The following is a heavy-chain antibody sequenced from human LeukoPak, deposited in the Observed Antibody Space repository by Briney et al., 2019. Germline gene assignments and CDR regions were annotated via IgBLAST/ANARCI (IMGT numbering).Heavy chain of an antibody. D-gene: IGHD5-18*01. CDR1: GYSISSGYY. V-gene: IGHV4-38-2*01. Sequence: SETLPLTCAVSGYSISSGYYWGWIRQPPGKGLEWIGSIYHSGSTYYNPSLKSRVTISVDTSKNQFSLKLSSVTAADTAVYYCARGATAMARRLDLWGRGTLVTVSS. CDR3: ARGATAMARRLDL. CDR2: IYHSGST. J-gene: IGHJ2*01.